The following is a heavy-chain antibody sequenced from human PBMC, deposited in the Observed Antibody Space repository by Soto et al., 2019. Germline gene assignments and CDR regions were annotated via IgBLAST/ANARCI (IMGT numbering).Heavy chain of an antibody. CDR1: GFTFSSYW. V-gene: IGHV3-7*01. CDR3: ARDRVGTIFGVVITIPPYYYMDV. J-gene: IGHJ6*03. D-gene: IGHD3-3*01. CDR2: IKQDGSEK. Sequence: GGSLRLSCAASGFTFSSYWMSWVRQAPGKGLEWVANIKQDGSEKYYVDSVKGRFTISRDNAKNSLYLQMNSLRAEDTAVYYCARDRVGTIFGVVITIPPYYYMDVWGKGTTVTVSS.